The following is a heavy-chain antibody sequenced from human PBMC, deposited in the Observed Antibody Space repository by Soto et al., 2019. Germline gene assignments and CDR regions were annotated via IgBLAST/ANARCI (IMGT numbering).Heavy chain of an antibody. CDR2: ISAYNGNT. CDR3: ARDQWPGYCSGGSCYRHAFDI. J-gene: IGHJ3*02. Sequence: ASVKVSCKASGYTFTSYGISWVRQAPGQGLEWMGWISAYNGNTNYAQKLQGRVTMTTDTSTSTAYMELRSLRSDDTAVHYCARDQWPGYCSGGSCYRHAFDIWGQGTMVTVSS. V-gene: IGHV1-18*01. D-gene: IGHD2-15*01. CDR1: GYTFTSYG.